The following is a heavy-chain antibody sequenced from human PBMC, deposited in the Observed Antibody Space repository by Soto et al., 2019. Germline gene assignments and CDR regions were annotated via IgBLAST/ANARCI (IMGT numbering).Heavy chain of an antibody. CDR2: IYWDDDK. CDR1: GFSLSTSGVS. CDR3: AHGDSSGWPPYYFDY. Sequence: SGPTLVNPTQTLTLTCTFSGFSLSTSGVSVGWIRQPPGKALEWLALIYWDDDKRYSPSLKSRLTITKDTSKNQVVLTMTNMDPVDTATYYCAHGDSSGWPPYYFDYWGQGTLVTVSS. J-gene: IGHJ4*02. V-gene: IGHV2-5*02. D-gene: IGHD6-19*01.